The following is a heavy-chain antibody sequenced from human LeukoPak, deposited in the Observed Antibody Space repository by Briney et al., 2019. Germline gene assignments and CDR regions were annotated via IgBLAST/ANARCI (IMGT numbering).Heavy chain of an antibody. D-gene: IGHD2-15*01. CDR3: AGRPVGYCSGGSCYSGRWFDP. V-gene: IGHV1-46*01. CDR1: GYTFTGYY. CDR2: INPSGGST. Sequence: ASVKVSCKASGYTFTGYYMHWVRQAPGQGLEWMGIINPSGGSTSYAQKFQGRVTMTRDTSTSTVYMELSSLRSEDTAVYYCAGRPVGYCSGGSCYSGRWFDPWGHGTLVTVSS. J-gene: IGHJ5*02.